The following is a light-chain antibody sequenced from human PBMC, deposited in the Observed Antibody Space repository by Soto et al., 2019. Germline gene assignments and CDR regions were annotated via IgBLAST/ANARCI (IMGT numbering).Light chain of an antibody. CDR3: QQYGSSPWT. CDR1: QSVRNNY. J-gene: IGKJ1*01. Sequence: EIVLTQSPGTLSLSPGERATLSCRASQSVRNNYLAWYQQKPGQAPRLLIYAASGRATGITDRFSGSGSGTVFTLTISRLEPEDFAVYHCQQYGSSPWTFGQGTKVEIK. V-gene: IGKV3-20*01. CDR2: AAS.